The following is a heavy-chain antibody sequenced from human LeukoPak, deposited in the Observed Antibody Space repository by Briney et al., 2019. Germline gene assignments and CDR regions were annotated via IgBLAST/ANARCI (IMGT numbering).Heavy chain of an antibody. CDR2: VSRDGATR. V-gene: IGHV3-48*01. CDR1: GFTFSNYD. J-gene: IGHJ4*02. CDR3: AKDLYTTSQGFDS. Sequence: GGSLRLSCAASGFTFSNYDMNWVRQAPGKGLEWVSYVSRDGATRSYADSATGRFTISRDNDKNSVYLQMNSLRAEDTAVYYCAKDLYTTSQGFDSWGQGTLVTVSS. D-gene: IGHD1-14*01.